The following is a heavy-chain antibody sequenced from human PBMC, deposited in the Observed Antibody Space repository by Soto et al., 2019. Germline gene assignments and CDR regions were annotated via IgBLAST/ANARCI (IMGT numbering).Heavy chain of an antibody. CDR3: ARLRSFGAPLPGGGAFDI. V-gene: IGHV5-51*01. CDR2: IYPGDSDT. CDR1: GYSFTSYW. D-gene: IGHD2-15*01. Sequence: GESLKISCKGSGYSFTSYWIGWVRQMPGKGLEWMGIIYPGDSDTRYSPSFQGQVTISADKSISTAYLQWSSLKASDTAMYYCARLRSFGAPLPGGGAFDIWGQGTMVTVSS. J-gene: IGHJ3*02.